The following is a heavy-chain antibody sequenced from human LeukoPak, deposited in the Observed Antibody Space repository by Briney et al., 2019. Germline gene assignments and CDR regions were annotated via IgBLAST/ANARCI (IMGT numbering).Heavy chain of an antibody. CDR1: GYTFTGYY. V-gene: IGHV1-2*06. Sequence: ASVKVSCKASGYTFTGYYMHWVRQAPGQGLEWMGRINLNSGGTNYAQKFQGRVTMTRDTSISTAYMELSRLRSDDTAVYYCARGGRRDGYNFAYYYGMDVWGQGTTVTVSS. CDR3: ARGGRRDGYNFAYYYGMDV. CDR2: INLNSGGT. D-gene: IGHD5-24*01. J-gene: IGHJ6*02.